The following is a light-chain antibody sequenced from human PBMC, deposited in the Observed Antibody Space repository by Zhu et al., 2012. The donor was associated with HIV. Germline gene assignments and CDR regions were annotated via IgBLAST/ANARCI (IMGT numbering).Light chain of an antibody. CDR2: GAS. Sequence: EIVLTQSPGTLSLSPGERATLSCRASRSFSSSFLAWYQQKPGQAPRLLIYGASSRAAGIPDRFSGSGSGTDFTLTISRLEPEDFAVYYCQQYDNWPLTFGGGTKVEI. V-gene: IGKV3-20*01. CDR3: QQYDNWPLT. CDR1: RSFSSSF. J-gene: IGKJ4*01.